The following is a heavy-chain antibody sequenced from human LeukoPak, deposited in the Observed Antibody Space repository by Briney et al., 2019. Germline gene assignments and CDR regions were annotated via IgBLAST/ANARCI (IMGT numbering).Heavy chain of an antibody. CDR2: IIPIFGTA. CDR3: ARRDYYDSSGYYCLDY. J-gene: IGHJ4*02. V-gene: IGHV1-69*01. Sequence: SVKVSCKASGGTFSSYAISWVRQAPGQGLEWMGGIIPIFGTANYAQKFQGRVTITADESTSTAYMELSSLRSEDTAVYYCARRDYYDSSGYYCLDYWGQGTLVTVSS. D-gene: IGHD3-22*01. CDR1: GGTFSSYA.